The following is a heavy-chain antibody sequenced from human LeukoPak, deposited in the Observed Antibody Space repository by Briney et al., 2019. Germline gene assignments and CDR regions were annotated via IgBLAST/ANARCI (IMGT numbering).Heavy chain of an antibody. CDR2: ISYSGNT. J-gene: IGHJ6*02. Sequence: SETLSLTCTVSGDSISSSSSYWGWIRQPPGKGLEWIGTISYSGNTYYNPSLKSRVGTSVDTSKNQFSPKLSSVTAADTAVYYCGRMISANFYFYYGMDVWGQGTTVTVSS. D-gene: IGHD4/OR15-4a*01. CDR1: GDSISSSSSY. CDR3: GRMISANFYFYYGMDV. V-gene: IGHV4-39*01.